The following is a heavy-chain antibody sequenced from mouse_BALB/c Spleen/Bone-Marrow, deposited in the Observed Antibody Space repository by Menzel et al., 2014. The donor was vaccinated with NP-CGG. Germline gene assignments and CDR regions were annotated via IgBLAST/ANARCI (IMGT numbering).Heavy chain of an antibody. Sequence: VQRVESGAELVKPGASVKLSCKASGYTFTSYYMCWVKPRPGQGLEWIGEINPSNGGTNFNEKFKSKATLTVDKSSSTAYMSLSSLTSEDSAVYYCTRSRRAMDHWGQGTSVTVSS. V-gene: IGHV1S81*02. J-gene: IGHJ4*01. CDR3: TRSRRAMDH. D-gene: IGHD2-12*01. CDR2: INPSNGGT. CDR1: GYTFTSYY.